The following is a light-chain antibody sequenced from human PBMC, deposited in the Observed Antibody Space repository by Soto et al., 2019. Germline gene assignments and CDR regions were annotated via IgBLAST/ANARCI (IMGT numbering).Light chain of an antibody. CDR2: GAS. CDR3: QQYGSSTGLT. V-gene: IGKV3-20*01. CDR1: QSVSSSY. J-gene: IGKJ4*01. Sequence: EIVLTQSPGTLSLSPGERATLSCRASQSVSSSYLAWYQQKPGQAPRLLIYGASSRATGIPDRFSGSGSGTDFTLTISRLEPEDFAVYYCQQYGSSTGLTFGGGTMVEIK.